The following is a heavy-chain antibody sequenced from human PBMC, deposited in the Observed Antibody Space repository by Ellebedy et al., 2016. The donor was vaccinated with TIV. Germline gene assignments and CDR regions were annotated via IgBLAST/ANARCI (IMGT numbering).Heavy chain of an antibody. V-gene: IGHV5-51*01. D-gene: IGHD2-15*01. Sequence: GESLKISXKGSGYSFTSYWIGWVRQMPGKGLEWMGIIYPGDSDTRYSPSFQGQVTISADKSISTAYLQWSSLKASDTAMYYCARAGYCSGGSCYGMDVWGQGTTVTVSS. J-gene: IGHJ6*02. CDR1: GYSFTSYW. CDR2: IYPGDSDT. CDR3: ARAGYCSGGSCYGMDV.